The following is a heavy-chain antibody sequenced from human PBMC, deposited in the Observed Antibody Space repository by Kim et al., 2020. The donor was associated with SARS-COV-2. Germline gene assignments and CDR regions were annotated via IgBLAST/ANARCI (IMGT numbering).Heavy chain of an antibody. CDR1: GGTFSSYA. J-gene: IGHJ6*02. D-gene: IGHD6-13*01. V-gene: IGHV1-69*13. CDR3: ASYWLRDNLSQQLVEKSPEERNTYYYYYGMDV. CDR2: IIPIFGTA. Sequence: SVKVSCKASGGTFSSYAISWVRQAPGQGLEWMGGIIPIFGTANYAQKFQGRVTITADESTSTAYMELSSLRSEDTAVYYCASYWLRDNLSQQLVEKSPEERNTYYYYYGMDVWGQGTTVTVSS.